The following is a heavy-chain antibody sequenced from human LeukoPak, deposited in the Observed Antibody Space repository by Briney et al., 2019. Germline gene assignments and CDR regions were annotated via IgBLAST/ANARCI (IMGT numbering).Heavy chain of an antibody. Sequence: ASVKVSCKASGYTFSNNGISWVRQAPGQGLEWMGWISAYNGNTNYAQKFQGRVTMTTDTSTSTAYMELRSLRYEETAMYYCAKDRTSSDYWGQGTLVTVSS. CDR2: ISAYNGNT. D-gene: IGHD2-8*01. J-gene: IGHJ4*02. CDR1: GYTFSNNG. V-gene: IGHV1-18*01. CDR3: AKDRTSSDY.